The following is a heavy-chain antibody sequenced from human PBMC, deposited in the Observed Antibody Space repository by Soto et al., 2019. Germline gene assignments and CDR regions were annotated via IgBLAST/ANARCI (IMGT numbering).Heavy chain of an antibody. V-gene: IGHV1-3*01. J-gene: IGHJ4*02. Sequence: GASVKVSCKASGYTFTNYAIHWVRQAPGQRLEWMGWINAGNGNTKYSQKFQGRATITRDTSASTAYMELSSLRSEDTAVHYCARGERYYYDSSGYFGFDYWGQGTPVTVSS. CDR3: ARGERYYYDSSGYFGFDY. CDR2: INAGNGNT. CDR1: GYTFTNYA. D-gene: IGHD3-22*01.